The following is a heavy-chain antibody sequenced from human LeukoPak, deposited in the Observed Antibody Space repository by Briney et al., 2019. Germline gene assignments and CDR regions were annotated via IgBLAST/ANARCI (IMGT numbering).Heavy chain of an antibody. Sequence: PGGSLRLSCAASGFTFSDYYMSWIRQAPGKGLEWVSYIGSSSSYTNYADSVKGRFTISRDNAKNSLYLQMNSLRAEDTAVYYCASFGFGELSGAFDIWGQGTMVTVSS. V-gene: IGHV3-11*03. CDR3: ASFGFGELSGAFDI. CDR1: GFTFSDYY. CDR2: IGSSSSYT. J-gene: IGHJ3*02. D-gene: IGHD3-10*01.